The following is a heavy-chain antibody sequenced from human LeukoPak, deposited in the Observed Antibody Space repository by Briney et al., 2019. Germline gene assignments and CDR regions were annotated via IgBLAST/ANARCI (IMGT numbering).Heavy chain of an antibody. CDR1: GFTFSSYG. V-gene: IGHV3-30*18. CDR2: ISYDGSNK. J-gene: IGHJ4*02. Sequence: GGSLRLSCAASGFTFSSYGMHWVRQAPGKGLEWVAVISYDGSNKYYADSVKGRFTISRDNSKNTLYLQMSSLRAEDTAVYYCAKEAQYYYDTSAYYSGDYFDYWGQGTLATVSS. D-gene: IGHD3-22*01. CDR3: AKEAQYYYDTSAYYSGDYFDY.